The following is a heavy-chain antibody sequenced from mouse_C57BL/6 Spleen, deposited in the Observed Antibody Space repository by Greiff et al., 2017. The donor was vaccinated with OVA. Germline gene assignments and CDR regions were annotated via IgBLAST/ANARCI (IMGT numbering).Heavy chain of an antibody. CDR2: IYWDDDK. Sequence: QVQLKESGPGILQSSQTLSLTCSFSGFSLSTSGMGVSWIRQPSGKGLEWLAHIYWDDDKRYNPSLKRRPPISKDTSSNQVVLKSTSVDTADTATYYCARSLYGYDGDWYFDVWGTGTTVTVSS. CDR3: ARSLYGYDGDWYFDV. J-gene: IGHJ1*03. D-gene: IGHD2-2*01. V-gene: IGHV8-12*01. CDR1: GFSLSTSGMG.